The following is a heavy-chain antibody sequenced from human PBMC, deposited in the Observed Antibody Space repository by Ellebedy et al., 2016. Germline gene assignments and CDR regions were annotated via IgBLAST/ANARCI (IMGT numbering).Heavy chain of an antibody. CDR1: GGSFSGYF. D-gene: IGHD1-26*01. V-gene: IGHV4-34*01. CDR3: ARVKWGQVGATSIDY. Sequence: GSLRLXCAVYGGSFSGYFWSWIRQPPGKGLEYIGEINHSGSTYYSPSLKSRITISVDASKNQFSLKLGSVTAADTAMYYCARVKWGQVGATSIDYWGQGALVTVSS. CDR2: INHSGST. J-gene: IGHJ4*02.